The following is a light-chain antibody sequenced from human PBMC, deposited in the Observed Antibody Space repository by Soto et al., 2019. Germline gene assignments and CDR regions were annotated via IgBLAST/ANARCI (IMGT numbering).Light chain of an antibody. V-gene: IGKV3-15*01. J-gene: IGKJ4*01. CDR2: GAS. CDR3: QQADSFPLT. CDR1: QSVSSN. Sequence: EIVMTQSPATLSVSPGERATLSCRASQSVSSNLAWYQQKPGQAPRLLIYGASTRATGIPARFSGSGSGTEFTLTISSLQSEDFATYYCQQADSFPLTFGGGTKVEI.